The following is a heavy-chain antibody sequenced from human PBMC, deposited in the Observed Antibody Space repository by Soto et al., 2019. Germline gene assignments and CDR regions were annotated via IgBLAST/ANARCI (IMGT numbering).Heavy chain of an antibody. J-gene: IGHJ6*02. CDR1: GFTFSSYG. Sequence: QVQLVESGGGVVQPGRSLRLSCAASGFTFSSYGMHWVRQAPGKGLEWVAVISYDGSNKYYADSVKGRFTISRDNSKNTLYLQMNSLRAEDTAVYYCAKERTARAPLPYGMDVWGQGTTVTVSS. V-gene: IGHV3-30*18. CDR2: ISYDGSNK. CDR3: AKERTARAPLPYGMDV. D-gene: IGHD5-18*01.